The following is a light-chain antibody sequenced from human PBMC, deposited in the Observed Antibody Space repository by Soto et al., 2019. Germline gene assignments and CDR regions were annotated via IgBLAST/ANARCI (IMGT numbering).Light chain of an antibody. V-gene: IGKV1-27*01. J-gene: IGKJ3*01. CDR1: QGISTH. Sequence: DIQMTQSPSSLSASIGDRVTITCRASQGISTHLAWYQQKPGTVPKLLIYTASTLQSGVPSRFSGSGSGTDFTLTISSLQPEDVATYYCQKHNGAPFTFGPGPKWTSN. CDR2: TAS. CDR3: QKHNGAPFT.